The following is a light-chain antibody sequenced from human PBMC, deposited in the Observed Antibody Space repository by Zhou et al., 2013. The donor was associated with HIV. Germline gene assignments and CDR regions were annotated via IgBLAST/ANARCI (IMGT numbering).Light chain of an antibody. Sequence: DIQMTQSPSSLSASVGDRVTITCRASQDIRSDLGWYQQKPGKAPKRLIYAASSLQSGVPSRFSGSGSGTEFTLTISSLQPEDFATYYCQQANSFPPTFGGGTKVEIK. J-gene: IGKJ4*01. CDR1: QDIRSD. CDR2: AAS. CDR3: QQANSFPPT. V-gene: IGKV1-17*01.